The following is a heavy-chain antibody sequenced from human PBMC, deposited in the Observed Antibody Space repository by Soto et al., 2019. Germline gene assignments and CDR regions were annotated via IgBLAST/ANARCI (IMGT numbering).Heavy chain of an antibody. V-gene: IGHV2-5*02. J-gene: IGHJ3*02. CDR1: GFSLSTSGVG. Sequence: SGPTLVNPTQTLTLTCTFSGFSLSTSGVGVGWIRQPPGKALEWLALIYWDDDKRYSPSLKSRLTITKDTSKNQVVLTMTNMDPVDTATYYCAHIPHVLRDSSGYPYNDAFDIWGQGTMVTVSS. CDR3: AHIPHVLRDSSGYPYNDAFDI. D-gene: IGHD3-22*01. CDR2: IYWDDDK.